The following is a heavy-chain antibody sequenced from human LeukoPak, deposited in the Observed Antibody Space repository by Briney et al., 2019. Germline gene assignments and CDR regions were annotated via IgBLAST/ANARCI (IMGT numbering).Heavy chain of an antibody. D-gene: IGHD3-16*02. V-gene: IGHV3-23*01. J-gene: IGHJ5*02. CDR2: ISGSGGST. CDR1: GFTFSSYA. CDR3: AKKHNDYVWGSYRSLWFDP. Sequence: GGSLRLSCAASGFTFSSYAMSWVRQAPGKGLEWVSAISGSGGSTYYADSVKGRFTISRDNSKNTLYLQMNSLRAEDTAVYYCAKKHNDYVWGSYRSLWFDPWGQGTLVTVPS.